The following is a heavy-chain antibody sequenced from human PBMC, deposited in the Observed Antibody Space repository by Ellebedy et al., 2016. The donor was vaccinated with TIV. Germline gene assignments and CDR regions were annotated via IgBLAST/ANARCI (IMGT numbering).Heavy chain of an antibody. J-gene: IGHJ6*02. V-gene: IGHV1-18*01. CDR2: ISAYNGNT. D-gene: IGHD2-15*01. CDR3: ASPVGYCSGGSCYPQYYYYYGMDV. Sequence: ASVKVSXKASGYTFTSYGISWVRQAPGQGLEWMGWISAYNGNTNYAQKLQGRVTMTTDTSTSTAYMELSSLRSEDTAVYYCASPVGYCSGGSCYPQYYYYYGMDVWGQGTTVTVSS. CDR1: GYTFTSYG.